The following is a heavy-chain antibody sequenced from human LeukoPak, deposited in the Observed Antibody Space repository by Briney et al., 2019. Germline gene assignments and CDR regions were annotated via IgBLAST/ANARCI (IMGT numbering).Heavy chain of an antibody. CDR3: ARGESFAFDV. CDR2: ISRAGDRT. Sequence: GGSLRLSCAASGFTFSDYYMSWIRQAPGKGLEWVSSISRAGDRTYYEDSVKGRFTISRDNSRNTMFLQMNSLRAEDTAVYYCARGESFAFDVWGQGTMVTVSS. V-gene: IGHV3-23*01. CDR1: GFTFSDYY. J-gene: IGHJ3*01.